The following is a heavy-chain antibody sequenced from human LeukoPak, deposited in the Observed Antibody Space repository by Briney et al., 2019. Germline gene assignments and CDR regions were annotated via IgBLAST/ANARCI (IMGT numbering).Heavy chain of an antibody. V-gene: IGHV4-39*07. D-gene: IGHD5-12*01. CDR3: ARAGYSGWFDP. CDR2: IYYSGST. Sequence: SETLSLTCNVSGGSISSSSYYWGWLRDPPGKGLEWIGSIYYSGSTYYNPSLKSRVTISVDTSKYQFSLKLSSVTAADTAVYYCARAGYSGWFDPWGQGALVTVSS. CDR1: GGSISSSSYY. J-gene: IGHJ5*02.